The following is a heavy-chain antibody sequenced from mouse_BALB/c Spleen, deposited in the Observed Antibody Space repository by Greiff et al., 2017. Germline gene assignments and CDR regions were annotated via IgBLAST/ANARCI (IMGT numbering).Heavy chain of an antibody. Sequence: QVQLQQPGAELVKPGASVKLSCKASGYTFTSYWMHWVKQRPGQGLEWIGEINPSNGRTNYNEKFKSKATLTVDKSSSTAYMQLSSLTSEDSAVYYCATGTWFAYWGQGTLVTVSA. CDR2: INPSNGRT. D-gene: IGHD4-1*01. CDR3: ATGTWFAY. V-gene: IGHV1S81*02. CDR1: GYTFTSYW. J-gene: IGHJ3*01.